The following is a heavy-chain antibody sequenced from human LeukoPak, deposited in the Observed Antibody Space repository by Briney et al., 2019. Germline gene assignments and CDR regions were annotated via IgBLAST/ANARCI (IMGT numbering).Heavy chain of an antibody. V-gene: IGHV3-30-3*01. Sequence: PGGSLRLSCAASGFTFSSYAMHWVRQAPGKGLEWVAVISYDGSNKYYADSVKGRFTISRDNSKNTLYLQMNSLRAEDTAVYYCARGDDPYDSSGYSFDYWGQGTLVTVSS. CDR2: ISYDGSNK. CDR1: GFTFSSYA. D-gene: IGHD3-22*01. CDR3: ARGDDPYDSSGYSFDY. J-gene: IGHJ4*02.